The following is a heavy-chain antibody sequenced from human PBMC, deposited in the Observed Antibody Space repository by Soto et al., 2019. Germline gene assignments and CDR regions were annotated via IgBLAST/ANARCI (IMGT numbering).Heavy chain of an antibody. CDR2: ISYDGSNK. V-gene: IGHV3-30*18. CDR3: AKGFSYSVIDY. CDR1: GFTFSTYG. J-gene: IGHJ4*02. Sequence: GGSLRLSCAASGFTFSTYGMHWVRQAPGKGVEWEAVISYDGSNKYYADSVKGRFTISRDNSKNTLYLQMSSLRAEDTAVYYCAKGFSYSVIDYWGQGTLVTVSS. D-gene: IGHD5-18*01.